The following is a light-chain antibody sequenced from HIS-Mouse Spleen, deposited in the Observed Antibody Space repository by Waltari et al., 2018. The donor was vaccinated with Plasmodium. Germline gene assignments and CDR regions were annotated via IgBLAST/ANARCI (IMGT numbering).Light chain of an antibody. Sequence: SYELTQPPSVSVSPGQTASITCSGDKLGDKYACWYQQKPGQSPVPVIYQDSKRPSGLPGRFSGSNYRNTATLTISGTQAMDEADYYCQAWDSSTVVFGGGTKLTVL. CDR1: KLGDKY. V-gene: IGLV3-1*01. J-gene: IGLJ2*01. CDR3: QAWDSSTVV. CDR2: QDS.